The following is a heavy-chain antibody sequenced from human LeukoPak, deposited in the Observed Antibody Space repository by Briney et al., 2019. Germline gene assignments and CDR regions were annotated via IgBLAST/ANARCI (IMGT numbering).Heavy chain of an antibody. CDR1: GGSISSGSYY. J-gene: IGHJ5*02. V-gene: IGHV4-61*09. CDR3: ASGAYSGSYGGNWFDP. Sequence: SETLSLTCTVSGGSISSGSYYWSWIRQPAGRGLEWIGHIYTSGSTNYNPALKSRLTISVETSKNKFPLKLSSVAADDAACYYCASGAYSGSYGGNWFDPWGQGTLVTVSS. CDR2: IYTSGST. D-gene: IGHD1-26*01.